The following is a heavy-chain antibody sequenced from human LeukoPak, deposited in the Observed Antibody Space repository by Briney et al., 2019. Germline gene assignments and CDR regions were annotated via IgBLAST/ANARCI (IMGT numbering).Heavy chain of an antibody. Sequence: GRSLRLSCVLAAVTLTQSWMDSARQVPRNGPVWLSRINTDGRNTIYADSVKGRFTITRDNAKNTLYLQMNSLRAEDTAVYYGARDQSIARPTTVDYWGKGTLVSVSS. D-gene: IGHD6-6*01. J-gene: IGHJ4*02. CDR3: ARDQSIARPTTVDY. CDR1: AVTLTQSW. V-gene: IGHV3-74*01. CDR2: INTDGRNT.